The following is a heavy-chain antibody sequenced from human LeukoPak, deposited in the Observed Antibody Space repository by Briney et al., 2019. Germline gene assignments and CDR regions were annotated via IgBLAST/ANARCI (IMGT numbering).Heavy chain of an antibody. D-gene: IGHD5-18*01. CDR1: GFTFTNAW. CDR2: IKSRAYGGTT. J-gene: IGHJ4*02. V-gene: IGHV3-15*01. Sequence: PGGSLRLSCAASGFTFTNAWMSWVRQAPGKGLEWVGRIKSRAYGGTTDYAAPVKGRFTISRDDSKKTLCLEMNSLKTEDTAVYYCIAGTGYSDFDYWGQGTLVTVSS. CDR3: IAGTGYSDFDY.